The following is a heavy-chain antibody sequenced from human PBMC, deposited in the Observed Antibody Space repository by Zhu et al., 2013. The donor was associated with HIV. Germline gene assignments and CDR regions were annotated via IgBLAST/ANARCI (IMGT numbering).Heavy chain of an antibody. Sequence: QVQLVQSGAEVKKPGSSVKVSCKASGGTFSSYAISWVRQAPGQGLEWMGGIIPLFGTTHYAQKFQGRVTITADESTSTVYMELSSLRSEDTAVYYCARDPYCGGDCFSGVFNWFDPWGQGTLVTVSS. CDR1: GGTFSSYA. J-gene: IGHJ5*02. CDR3: ARDPYCGGDCFSGVFNWFDP. D-gene: IGHD2-21*02. V-gene: IGHV1-69*12. CDR2: IIPLFGTT.